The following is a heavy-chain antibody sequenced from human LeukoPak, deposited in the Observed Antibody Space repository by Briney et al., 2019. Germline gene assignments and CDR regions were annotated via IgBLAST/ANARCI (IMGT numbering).Heavy chain of an antibody. CDR1: GGSISSYY. J-gene: IGHJ5*02. CDR2: IYTSGST. V-gene: IGHV4-4*09. CDR3: ARRGVTLVGWFDP. D-gene: IGHD4-11*01. Sequence: PSETLSLTCTVSGGSISSYYWSWIRQPPGKGLEWIGYIYTSGSTNYNPSLKSRVTISVDTSKNQFSLKLSSATAADTAVYYCARRGVTLVGWFDPWGQGTLVTVSS.